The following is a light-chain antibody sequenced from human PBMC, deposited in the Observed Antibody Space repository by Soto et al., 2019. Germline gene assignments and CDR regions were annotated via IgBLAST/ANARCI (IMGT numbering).Light chain of an antibody. CDR2: DAS. CDR3: QQYNSYWT. V-gene: IGKV1-5*01. J-gene: IGKJ1*01. CDR1: QSISSG. Sequence: DIQMTQSPSTLSSSVGDIFTITCRSSQSISSGLAWYQQKPGKAPKLLIYDASSLESGVPSRLSGSGYGTEFTLTISSLQPDDFATYYCQQYNSYWTFGQGTKVDIK.